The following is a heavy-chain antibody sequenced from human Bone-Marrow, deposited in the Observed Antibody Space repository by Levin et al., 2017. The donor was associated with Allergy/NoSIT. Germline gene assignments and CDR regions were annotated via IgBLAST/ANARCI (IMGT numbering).Heavy chain of an antibody. D-gene: IGHD2-2*01. V-gene: IGHV4-61*02. CDR1: GGYISSRSYY. J-gene: IGHJ6*03. CDR2: IYHNGRT. Sequence: PSETLSLTCTVSGGYISSRSYYYNWIRRSAGKGLEWIGRIYHNGRTNYNPSLNGRVTISGDTSKNQLSLKLASVTAADTAVYYCARSSTTYLQYYMDVWGRGTTVTVSS. CDR3: ARSSTTYLQYYMDV.